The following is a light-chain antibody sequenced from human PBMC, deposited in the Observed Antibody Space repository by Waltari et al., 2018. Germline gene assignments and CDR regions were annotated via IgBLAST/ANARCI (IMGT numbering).Light chain of an antibody. Sequence: SYELTQTPSVSVSPGQTARITCSGHELPRKYAYWFQQKSGQAPRLVIYEDPKRPSGIPEIFSWSSSGTVATLTITGAQVDDEADYYCYSSDSTGLRVFGGGTTVVVL. CDR2: EDP. CDR1: ELPRKY. CDR3: YSSDSTGLRV. J-gene: IGLJ1*01. V-gene: IGLV3-10*01.